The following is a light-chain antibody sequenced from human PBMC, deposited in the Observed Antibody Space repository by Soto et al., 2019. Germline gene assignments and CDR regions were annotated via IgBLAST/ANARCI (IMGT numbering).Light chain of an antibody. CDR3: LQDINYPLT. V-gene: IGKV1-6*01. CDR2: GAS. J-gene: IGKJ1*01. CDR1: QGIGNA. Sequence: AIQMPQSPSSLSASVVDRVTISGRASQGIGNALGWYQPPPGKPPKVLIYGASNLQRGVPPRFSGSGSGTDFTLAISSLQPEDSATYYCLQDINYPLTFGQGTKV.